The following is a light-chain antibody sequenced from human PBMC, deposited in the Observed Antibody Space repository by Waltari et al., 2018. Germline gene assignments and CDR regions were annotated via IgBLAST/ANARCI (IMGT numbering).Light chain of an antibody. CDR2: DVS. CDR3: CSYTSSRTVV. J-gene: IGLJ3*02. CDR1: SSDIGGYHF. V-gene: IGLV2-14*03. Sequence: QSALTQPASVSGSPGQSITISCTGSSSDIGGYHFVSWYQQHPGKAPKVMIYDVSNRPSGISDRFSGSKSGNTASLTISWLQAEDEADYYCCSYTSSRTVVFGGGTKLTVL.